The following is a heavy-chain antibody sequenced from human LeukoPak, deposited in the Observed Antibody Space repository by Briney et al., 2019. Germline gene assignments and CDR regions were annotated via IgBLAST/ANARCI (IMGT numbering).Heavy chain of an antibody. Sequence: ASVKASCKASGYTFTSYAMHWVRQAPGQRLEWMGWINAGNGNTKYSQEFQGRVTITRDTSASTAYMELSSLRSEDMAVYYCARDGILGDAFDIWGQGTMVTVSS. J-gene: IGHJ3*02. CDR1: GYTFTSYA. D-gene: IGHD1-1*01. CDR2: INAGNGNT. V-gene: IGHV1-3*03. CDR3: ARDGILGDAFDI.